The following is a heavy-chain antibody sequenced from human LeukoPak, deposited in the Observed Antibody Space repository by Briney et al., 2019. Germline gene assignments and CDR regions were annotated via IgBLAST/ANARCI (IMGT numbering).Heavy chain of an antibody. V-gene: IGHV4-34*01. CDR1: GGSSSGYY. J-gene: IGHJ4*02. CDR2: INHSGST. CDR3: ARGRGSSGTRFDY. D-gene: IGHD6-19*01. Sequence: SETLSLTCAVYGGSSSGYYWSWVRQPPGKGLGWIGEINHSGSTNYNPSLKSRVTISVDTSKNQFSLKLSSVTAADTAVYYCARGRGSSGTRFDYWGQGTLVTVSS.